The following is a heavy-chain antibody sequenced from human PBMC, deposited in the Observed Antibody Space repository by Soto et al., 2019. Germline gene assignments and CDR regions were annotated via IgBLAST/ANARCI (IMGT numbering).Heavy chain of an antibody. J-gene: IGHJ4*02. D-gene: IGHD3-3*01. Sequence: QITLKESGPTLVKPTQTLTLTCTFSGFSLSTSGVGVGWIRQPPGKALEWLALNYWDDDKRYSPSLKSRLTITKDTSKNQVVLTKTNMDPVDTATYYCAHSSYYDFWSAYYFDYWGQGTLVTVSS. V-gene: IGHV2-5*02. CDR2: NYWDDDK. CDR3: AHSSYYDFWSAYYFDY. CDR1: GFSLSTSGVG.